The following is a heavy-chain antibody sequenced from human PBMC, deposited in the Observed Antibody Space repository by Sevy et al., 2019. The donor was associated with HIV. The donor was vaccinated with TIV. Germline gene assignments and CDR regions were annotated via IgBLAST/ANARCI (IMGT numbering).Heavy chain of an antibody. CDR1: GFTFSSYS. CDR2: ISSSSSYI. J-gene: IGHJ6*04. D-gene: IGHD2-2*01. Sequence: GGSLRLSCAASGFTFSSYSMNWVRQAPGKGLEWVSSISSSSSYIYYADSVKGRFTISRDNAKNSLYLQMNSLRAEDTVVDYCAREGASGGDIVVVPAAMEVDVWGKGTTVTVSS. CDR3: AREGASGGDIVVVPAAMEVDV. V-gene: IGHV3-21*01.